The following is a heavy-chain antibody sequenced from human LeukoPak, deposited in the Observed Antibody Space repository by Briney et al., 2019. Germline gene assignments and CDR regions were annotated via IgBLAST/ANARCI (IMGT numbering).Heavy chain of an antibody. Sequence: PSETLSLTCTVSGGSISSTNYYWGWIRQPPRKGLEWIGSIFYSGSTYYNPSLKSRVTISVDTSKNQFSLRLNSVTAADTAVYFCARDRAAVARGYYYYMDVWGKGTTVTVSS. CDR2: IFYSGST. D-gene: IGHD6-19*01. CDR3: ARDRAAVARGYYYYMDV. CDR1: GGSISSTNYY. J-gene: IGHJ6*03. V-gene: IGHV4-39*07.